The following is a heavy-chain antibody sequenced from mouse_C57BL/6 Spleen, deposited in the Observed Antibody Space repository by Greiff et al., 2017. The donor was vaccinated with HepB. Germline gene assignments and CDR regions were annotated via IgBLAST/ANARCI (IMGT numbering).Heavy chain of an antibody. CDR2: INPNNGGT. Sequence: EVQLQQSGPELVKPGASVKISCKASGYTFTDYYMNWVKQSHGKSLEWIGDINPNNGGTSYNQKFKGKATLTVDKSSSTAYMELRSLTSEDSAVYDCARDVFDYWGQGTTLTVSS. J-gene: IGHJ2*01. V-gene: IGHV1-26*01. CDR3: ARDVFDY. CDR1: GYTFTDYY.